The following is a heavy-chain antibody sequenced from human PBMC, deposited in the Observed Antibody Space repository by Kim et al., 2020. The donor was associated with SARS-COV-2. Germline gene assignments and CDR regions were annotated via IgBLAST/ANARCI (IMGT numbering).Heavy chain of an antibody. J-gene: IGHJ4*02. Sequence: GRFTISRDNSKNPLYLQMNSLRAEDTAVYYCAKNPGPYYSDSSGYYSLFDYWGQGTLVTVSS. D-gene: IGHD3-22*01. CDR3: AKNPGPYYSDSSGYYSLFDY. V-gene: IGHV3-30*02.